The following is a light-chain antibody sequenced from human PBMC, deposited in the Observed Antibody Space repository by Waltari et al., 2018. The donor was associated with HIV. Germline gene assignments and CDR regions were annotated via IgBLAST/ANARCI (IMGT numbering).Light chain of an antibody. Sequence: NFMLTQPHSVSESPGKTVTISCTRSSGSIANNYVQWYQPRAGSSPTTVLYEANQRPSGVPDRFSGSIDSSSNSASLSISGLKTEDESDYFCQSYDSFSVLFGGGTKLTVL. V-gene: IGLV6-57*01. CDR1: SGSIANNY. J-gene: IGLJ2*01. CDR3: QSYDSFSVL. CDR2: EAN.